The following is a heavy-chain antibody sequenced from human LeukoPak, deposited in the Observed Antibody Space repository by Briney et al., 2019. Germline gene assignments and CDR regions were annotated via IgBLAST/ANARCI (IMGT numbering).Heavy chain of an antibody. V-gene: IGHV1-2*02. J-gene: IGHJ6*03. CDR1: GYTFTGYY. CDR3: ARDPDYSDSSGFPTDYYYYMDV. D-gene: IGHD3-22*01. CDR2: INPNSGGT. Sequence: ASVKVSCKASGYTFTGYYIHWVRQAPGQGLEWMGWINPNSGGTNFAQKFQGRLTMTRDTSISTAYMELSRLRSDDTAVYYCARDPDYSDSSGFPTDYYYYMDVWGKGTTVAISS.